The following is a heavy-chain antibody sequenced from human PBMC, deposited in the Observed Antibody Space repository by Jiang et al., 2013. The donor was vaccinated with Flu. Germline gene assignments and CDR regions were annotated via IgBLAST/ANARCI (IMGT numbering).Heavy chain of an antibody. CDR3: ARDPDTPMPIDF. V-gene: IGHV1-2*02. D-gene: IGHD5-18*01. CDR1: GFTFTDYY. CDR2: INPNSSDT. J-gene: IGHJ4*02. Sequence: EVKKPGATVKVSCKTSGFTFTDYYFHWVRQAPGQGPEWMGWINPNSSDTSYAQKFQGRVTMTTDTSINTAYMELTRLTSDDTAIYYCARDPDTPMPIDFWGQGTLVAVSS.